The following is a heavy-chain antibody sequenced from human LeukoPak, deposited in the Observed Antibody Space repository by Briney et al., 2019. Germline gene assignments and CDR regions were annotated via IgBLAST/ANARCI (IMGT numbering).Heavy chain of an antibody. J-gene: IGHJ4*02. CDR1: GFTFSSYS. Sequence: AGGSLRLSCAASGFTFSSYSMNWVRQAPGKGLEWVSSISSSSSYIYYADSVKGRFPISRDNAKNSLYLQMNSLRAEDTAVYYCARRSGYCSSTSCYPDYWGQGTLVTVSS. CDR3: ARRSGYCSSTSCYPDY. CDR2: ISSSSSYI. D-gene: IGHD2-2*01. V-gene: IGHV3-21*01.